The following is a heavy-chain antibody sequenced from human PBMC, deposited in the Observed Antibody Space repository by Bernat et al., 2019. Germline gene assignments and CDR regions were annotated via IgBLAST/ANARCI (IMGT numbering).Heavy chain of an antibody. CDR3: ARVRDDYGDSDYYYGMDV. CDR2: INPNSGGT. CDR1: GYTFTGYY. Sequence: QVQLVQSGAEVKKPGASVKVSCKASGYTFTGYYMHWVRQAPGQGLEWMGWINPNSGGTNYAQKFQGWVTMNRDTSISTAYMELSRLRSDDTAVYYCARVRDDYGDSDYYYGMDVWGQGTTVTVSS. J-gene: IGHJ6*02. V-gene: IGHV1-2*04. D-gene: IGHD4-17*01.